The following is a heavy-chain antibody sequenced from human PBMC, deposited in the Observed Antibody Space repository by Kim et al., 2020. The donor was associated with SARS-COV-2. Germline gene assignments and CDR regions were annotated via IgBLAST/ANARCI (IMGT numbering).Heavy chain of an antibody. CDR2: IKQDGSEK. Sequence: GGSLRLSCAASGFTFSSYWMSWVRQAPGKGLEWVANIKQDGSEKYYVDSVKGRFTISRDNAKNSLYLQMNSLRAEDTAVYYCARGSYCGGDCYAEGYFDYWGQGTLVTVSS. D-gene: IGHD2-21*02. CDR1: GFTFSSYW. J-gene: IGHJ4*02. CDR3: ARGSYCGGDCYAEGYFDY. V-gene: IGHV3-7*01.